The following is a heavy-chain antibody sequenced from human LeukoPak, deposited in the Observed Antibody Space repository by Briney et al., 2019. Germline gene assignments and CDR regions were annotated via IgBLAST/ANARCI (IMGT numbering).Heavy chain of an antibody. CDR2: IQQDGSEK. CDR3: ARDPDSSGYDY. Sequence: GGSLRLSCAASGFTFSSYWMSWVRQAPGKGLEWVAYIQQDGSEKYYVDSVKGRFTIARDNAKNSLYLQMNSLRAEDTAVYYCARDPDSSGYDYWGQGTLVTVSS. V-gene: IGHV3-7*01. J-gene: IGHJ4*02. D-gene: IGHD3-22*01. CDR1: GFTFSSYW.